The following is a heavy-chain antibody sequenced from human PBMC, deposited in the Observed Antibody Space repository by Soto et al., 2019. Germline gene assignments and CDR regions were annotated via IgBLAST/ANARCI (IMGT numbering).Heavy chain of an antibody. CDR3: ARGLPSAVAAYLNAFDI. J-gene: IGHJ3*02. D-gene: IGHD6-19*01. CDR1: GGSISTSRSY. CDR2: INHSGST. V-gene: IGHV4-39*07. Sequence: SETLSLTCNVSGGSISTSRSYWAWIRQPPGKGLEWIGKINHSGSTNYNPSLKSRVTISVDTSKNQFSLKLSSVTAADTAVYYCARGLPSAVAAYLNAFDIWGQGTMVTVSS.